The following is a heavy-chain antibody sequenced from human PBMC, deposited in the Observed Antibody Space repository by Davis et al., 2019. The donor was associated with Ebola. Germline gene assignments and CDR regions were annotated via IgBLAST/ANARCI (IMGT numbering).Heavy chain of an antibody. CDR3: AREGYSSGWSLPAGYYMDV. Sequence: PSETLSLTCSVSGDSVSSYYWSWIRQSPGKGLEWIGYIYYSGTTNYNPSLKSRVTMSLDTSQNQFSLRLTSVTAADTAVYSCAREGYSSGWSLPAGYYMDVWGKGTTVTVSS. CDR1: GDSVSSYY. CDR2: IYYSGTT. D-gene: IGHD6-19*01. V-gene: IGHV4-59*02. J-gene: IGHJ6*03.